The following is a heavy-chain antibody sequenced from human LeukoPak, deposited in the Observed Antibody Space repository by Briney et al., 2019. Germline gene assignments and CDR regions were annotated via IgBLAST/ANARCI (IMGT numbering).Heavy chain of an antibody. D-gene: IGHD3-22*01. V-gene: IGHV3-23*01. Sequence: GGSLRLSCAASGFTFSSYAMSWVRQAPGKGLEWVSAISGSGGSTYYADSVKGRFTISRDNSKNTLYLQMNSLRAEDTAVYYCVKAGYYDSSQWAGDAFDIWGQGTMVTVSS. CDR3: VKAGYYDSSQWAGDAFDI. CDR1: GFTFSSYA. CDR2: ISGSGGST. J-gene: IGHJ3*02.